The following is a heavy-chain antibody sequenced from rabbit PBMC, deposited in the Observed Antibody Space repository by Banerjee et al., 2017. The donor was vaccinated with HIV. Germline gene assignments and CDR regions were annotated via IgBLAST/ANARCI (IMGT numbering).Heavy chain of an antibody. CDR1: GFDFSSSYW. V-gene: IGHV1S45*01. D-gene: IGHD1-1*01. CDR3: ARLATSAANSYDL. J-gene: IGHJ4*01. CDR2: IWATSTDDT. Sequence: QEQLVESGGDLVKPGASLTLTCTTSGFDFSSSYWICWVRQAPGKGLEWIGCIWATSTDDTYYATWARGRFTISKPSSTTVTLQLTSLTAAHTATYFCARLATSAANSYDLWGPGTLVTVS.